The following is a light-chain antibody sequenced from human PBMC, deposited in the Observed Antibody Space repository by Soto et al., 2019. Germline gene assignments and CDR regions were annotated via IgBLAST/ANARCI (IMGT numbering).Light chain of an antibody. CDR1: QSISTY. CDR2: ASS. J-gene: IGKJ1*01. V-gene: IGKV1-39*01. Sequence: DIQMTQSPSSQSASVGDRVTIACRPSQSISTYLNWYQQKPGKAPKLLIYASSNLQSGVPSRFSGSGSGTDFTLTISSLQPEDFATYYCQQSYSTPTFGQGTKVEIK. CDR3: QQSYSTPT.